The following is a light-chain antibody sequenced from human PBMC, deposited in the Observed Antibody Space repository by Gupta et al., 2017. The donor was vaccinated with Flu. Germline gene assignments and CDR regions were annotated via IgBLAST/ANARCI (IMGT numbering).Light chain of an antibody. CDR1: ALPKQY. CDR2: KDS. Sequence: PGQTARITCSGDALPKQYAYWYQQKPGQAPVLVIYKDSERPSGIPERFSGSSSGTTVTLTISGVQAEDEADYYCQSADSSGSWVFGGGTKLTVL. CDR3: QSADSSGSWV. J-gene: IGLJ3*02. V-gene: IGLV3-25*03.